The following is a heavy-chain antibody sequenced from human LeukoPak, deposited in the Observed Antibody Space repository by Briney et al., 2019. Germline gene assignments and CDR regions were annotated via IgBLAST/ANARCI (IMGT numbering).Heavy chain of an antibody. CDR3: ARHGIAAARGYYYGMDV. CDR2: IYPGDSDT. V-gene: IGHV5-51*01. CDR1: GYRFTSYW. Sequence: GESLKISCKGSGYRFTSYWIGWVRQMPGKGLEWMGIIYPGDSDTRYSPSFQGQVTISADKSISTAYLQWSSLKASDTAMYYCARHGIAAARGYYYGMDVWGQGTTVTVSS. J-gene: IGHJ6*02. D-gene: IGHD6-13*01.